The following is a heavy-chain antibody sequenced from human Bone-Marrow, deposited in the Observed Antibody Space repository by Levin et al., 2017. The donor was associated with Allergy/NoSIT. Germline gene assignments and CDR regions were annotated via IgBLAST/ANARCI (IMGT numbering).Heavy chain of an antibody. Sequence: GESLKISCAASGFSFSDHWMTWVRQVSGKGLEWVANIKEDGSEKNYVDSVRGRFTISRDNAEKLLYLQMNSLRVDDTAMYYCAREYWCPEYWGQGTLVTVSS. J-gene: IGHJ4*02. V-gene: IGHV3-7*01. CDR1: GFSFSDHW. CDR3: AREYWCPEY. D-gene: IGHD2-8*02. CDR2: IKEDGSEK.